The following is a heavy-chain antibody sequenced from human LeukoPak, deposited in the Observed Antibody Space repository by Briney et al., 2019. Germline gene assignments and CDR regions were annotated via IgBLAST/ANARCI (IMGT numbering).Heavy chain of an antibody. CDR3: ARDRIAVAATETSFDY. CDR2: ISGSSSYI. J-gene: IGHJ4*02. D-gene: IGHD6-19*01. CDR1: GFTFSSYA. V-gene: IGHV3-21*01. Sequence: GGSLRLSCAASGFTFSSYAMSWVRQAPGKGLEWVSSISGSSSYIYYADSVKGRFTISRGNAKNSLYLQMNSLRAEDTAVYYCARDRIAVAATETSFDYWGQGTLSPSPQ.